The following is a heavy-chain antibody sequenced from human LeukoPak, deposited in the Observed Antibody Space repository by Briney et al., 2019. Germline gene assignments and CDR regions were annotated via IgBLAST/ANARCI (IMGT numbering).Heavy chain of an antibody. J-gene: IGHJ6*03. CDR1: GYSFTSYW. V-gene: IGHV5-51*01. D-gene: IGHD3-10*01. CDR3: ASQRLTMVRGVINYYYMDV. CDR2: IYPGDSDT. Sequence: GESLKISCKGSGYSFTSYWIGWVRQMPGKGLEWMGIIYPGDSDTRYSPSFQGQVTISADKSISTAYLQWSSLKASDTAVYYCASQRLTMVRGVINYYYMDVWGKGTTVTVSS.